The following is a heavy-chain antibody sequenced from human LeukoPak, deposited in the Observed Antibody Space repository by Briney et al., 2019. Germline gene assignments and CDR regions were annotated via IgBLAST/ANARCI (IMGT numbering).Heavy chain of an antibody. CDR3: ARQSIAARSYAFDI. CDR1: GGSTSSYY. D-gene: IGHD6-6*01. Sequence: PSETLSLTCTVSGGSTSSYYWSWIRQPAGKGLEWIGRIYTSGSTNYNPSLKSRVTMSVDTSKNQFSLKLSSVTAADTAVYYCARQSIAARSYAFDIWGQGTMVTVSS. J-gene: IGHJ3*02. V-gene: IGHV4-4*07. CDR2: IYTSGST.